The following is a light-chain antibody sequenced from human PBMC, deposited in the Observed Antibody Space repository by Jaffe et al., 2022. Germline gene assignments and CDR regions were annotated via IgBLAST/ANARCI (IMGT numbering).Light chain of an antibody. CDR2: DAS. V-gene: IGKV1-33*01. J-gene: IGKJ5*01. CDR1: QGIYHY. CDR3: QHYESLPIT. Sequence: DIQMTQSPSSLSASVGDRVTITCQASQGIYHYLCWYQHKAGEAPKLLIYDASKLETGVPSRFSGSGSGTYFTLTISSLQPEDVATYYCQHYESLPITFGQGTRLEIK.